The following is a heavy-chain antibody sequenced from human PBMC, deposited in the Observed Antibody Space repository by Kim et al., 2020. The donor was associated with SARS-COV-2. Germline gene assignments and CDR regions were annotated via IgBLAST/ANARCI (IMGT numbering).Heavy chain of an antibody. CDR2: NYHSGST. V-gene: IGHV4-31*03. CDR3: ARGAALSSSSCGGLYYYGMDV. D-gene: IGHD6-13*01. CDR1: GGSISSGGYY. Sequence: SETLSLTCTVSGGSISSGGYYWIWIRQHPGKGLEWIGYNYHSGSTYYNPSLKSRVTISVDTSKNQFSLKLSSVTAADTAVYYCARGAALSSSSCGGLYYYGMDVWGQGTTVTVSS. J-gene: IGHJ6*02.